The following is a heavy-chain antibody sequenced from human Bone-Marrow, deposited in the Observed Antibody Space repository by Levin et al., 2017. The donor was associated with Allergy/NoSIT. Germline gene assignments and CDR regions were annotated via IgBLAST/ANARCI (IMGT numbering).Heavy chain of an antibody. J-gene: IGHJ4*02. CDR2: INPNGGDT. V-gene: IGHV1-2*02. Sequence: ASVKVSCKASGYTVTGHYLHWVRQAPGEGLEWMGWINPNGGDTHYAPRFQGRVTMTRDTSISTVYMELNSLRSDDTAVYYSAGGAVNVVVVAAADYWGQGTLVTVSS. CDR3: AGGAVNVVVVAAADY. CDR1: GYTVTGHY. D-gene: IGHD2-15*01.